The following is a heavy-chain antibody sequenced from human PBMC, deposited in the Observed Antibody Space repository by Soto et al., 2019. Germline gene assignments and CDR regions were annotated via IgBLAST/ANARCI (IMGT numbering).Heavy chain of an antibody. D-gene: IGHD1-7*01. J-gene: IGHJ3*02. CDR3: ARGLNWNYADDAFDI. CDR1: GYTFTSYG. CDR2: ISAYNGNT. V-gene: IGHV1-18*01. Sequence: ASVKLYCKASGYTFTSYGISWVRQAPGQGLEWMGWISAYNGNTNYAQKLQGRVTMTTDTSTSTAYMELRSLRSDDTAVYYCARGLNWNYADDAFDIWGQGTMVTVSS.